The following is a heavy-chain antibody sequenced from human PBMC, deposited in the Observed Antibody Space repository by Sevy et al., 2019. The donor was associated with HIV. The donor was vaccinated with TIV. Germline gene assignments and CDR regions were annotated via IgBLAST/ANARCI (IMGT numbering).Heavy chain of an antibody. D-gene: IGHD1-26*01. CDR2: IKQDGSEA. Sequence: GGSRRLSCVASGFNFRNFWMSWVRQAPGKGLECVADIKQDGSEAYYVDSVKGRFTISRDNAKNSLYLQMNSPRDEDTAMYFCVRDKEVGASILDAWGQGTPVTVSS. CDR3: VRDKEVGASILDA. V-gene: IGHV3-7*03. CDR1: GFNFRNFW. J-gene: IGHJ5*02.